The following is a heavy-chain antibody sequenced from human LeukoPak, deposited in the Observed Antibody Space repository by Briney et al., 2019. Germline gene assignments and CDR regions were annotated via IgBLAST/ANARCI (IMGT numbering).Heavy chain of an antibody. V-gene: IGHV4-59*01. J-gene: IGHJ4*02. CDR3: ATNSDSSGWYYFDY. D-gene: IGHD6-19*01. Sequence: SETLSLTCTVSGGSISSYYWSWIRRPPGKGLEWIGYIYYSGSTNYNPSLKSRVTISVDTSKNQFSLKLSSVTAADTAVYYCATNSDSSGWYYFDYWGQRTLVTVSS. CDR2: IYYSGST. CDR1: GGSISSYY.